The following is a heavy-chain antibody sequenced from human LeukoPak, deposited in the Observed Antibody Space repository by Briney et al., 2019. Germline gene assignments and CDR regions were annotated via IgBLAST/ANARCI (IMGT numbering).Heavy chain of an antibody. J-gene: IGHJ4*02. CDR2: ISSSGSTI. Sequence: GGSLRLSCAASGFTFSTYAMSWIRQAPGKGLEWVSYISSSGSTIYYADSVKGRFTISRDNARNSLYLQMNSLRAEDTAVYYCAREMGSSGRAGFFDYWGQGTLVTVSS. D-gene: IGHD6-19*01. CDR1: GFTFSTYA. CDR3: AREMGSSGRAGFFDY. V-gene: IGHV3-11*01.